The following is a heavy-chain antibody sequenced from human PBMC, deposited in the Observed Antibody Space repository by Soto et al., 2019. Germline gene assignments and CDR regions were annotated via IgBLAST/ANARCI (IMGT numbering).Heavy chain of an antibody. D-gene: IGHD4-17*01. J-gene: IGHJ6*03. CDR2: IKQDGSEK. Sequence: EVQLVESGGGLVQPGGSLRLSCAASGFTFSSYWMSWVRQAPGKGLEWVANIKQDGSEKYYVDSVKGRFTISRDHAKNSLYLQMNSLRAEDTAVYYCARKYGDYVECYYYYYMDVWGKGTTVTVSS. V-gene: IGHV3-7*01. CDR1: GFTFSSYW. CDR3: ARKYGDYVECYYYYYMDV.